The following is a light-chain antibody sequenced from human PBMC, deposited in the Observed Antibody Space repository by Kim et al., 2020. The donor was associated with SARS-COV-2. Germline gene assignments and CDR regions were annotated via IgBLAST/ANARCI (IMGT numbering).Light chain of an antibody. CDR2: GAS. V-gene: IGKV3-15*01. CDR3: QQYYNWPPVT. J-gene: IGKJ4*01. Sequence: SPGERVTLSCRASQSISNKLAWYQQKPGQAPRLLIYGASTRATGIPARFSGSGSVTEFTLDISSLQSEDFAVYYCQQYYNWPPVTFGGGTKVDIK. CDR1: QSISNK.